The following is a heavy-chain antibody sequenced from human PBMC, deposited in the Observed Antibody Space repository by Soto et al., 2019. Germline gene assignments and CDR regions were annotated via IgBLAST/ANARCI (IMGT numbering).Heavy chain of an antibody. V-gene: IGHV3-74*01. CDR1: GFTFSSYW. D-gene: IGHD3-22*01. J-gene: IGHJ6*02. CDR3: ARDQDYYDSSGYEYYYYGMDV. Sequence: VGSLRLSCAASGFTFSSYWMHWVRQAPGKGLVWVSRINSDGSSTSYADSVKGRFTISRDNAKNTLYLQMNSLRAEDTAVYYCARDQDYYDSSGYEYYYYGMDVWGQGTTVTVSS. CDR2: INSDGSST.